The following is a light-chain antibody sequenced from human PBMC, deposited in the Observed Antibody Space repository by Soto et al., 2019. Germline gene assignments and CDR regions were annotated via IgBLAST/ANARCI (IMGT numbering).Light chain of an antibody. V-gene: IGKV3-20*01. CDR1: QTVGASQ. Sequence: ETVLTQSPGTLSLSPGEGATLSCRASQTVGASQLAGYQQKPGQSPRLLIYGVSNRATDIPVRLGGSGSGTDFTLTISRLEPEDFAVYYCHQYSNPPHTFGQGTKLEIK. J-gene: IGKJ2*01. CDR2: GVS. CDR3: HQYSNPPHT.